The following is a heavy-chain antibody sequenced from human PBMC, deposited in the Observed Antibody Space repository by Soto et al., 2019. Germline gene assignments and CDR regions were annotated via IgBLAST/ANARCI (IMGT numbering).Heavy chain of an antibody. CDR1: GFTFDDYA. CDR2: ISWNSGTI. J-gene: IGHJ4*02. CDR3: AKDMGPDGYTTFDY. Sequence: EVQLVESGGGLVQPGRSLRLSCAASGFTFDDYAMHWVRQAPGKGLEWVSGISWNSGTIGYADSVKGRFTISRDNAKNSLYLQMNSLRPEDTALYYCAKDMGPDGYTTFDYWGQGTLVTVSS. V-gene: IGHV3-9*01. D-gene: IGHD5-12*01.